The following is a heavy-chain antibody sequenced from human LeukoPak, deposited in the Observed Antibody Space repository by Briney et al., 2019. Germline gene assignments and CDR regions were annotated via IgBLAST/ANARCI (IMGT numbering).Heavy chain of an antibody. J-gene: IGHJ5*02. CDR2: INPNSGGT. D-gene: IGHD3-22*01. V-gene: IGHV1-2*02. CDR3: ARDYYDSSGYSRFDP. Sequence: ASVKVSCKASGYTFTGYYMHWVRQAPGQGLEWMGWINPNSGGTDYARKFQGRVTMTRDTSISTAYMEVSRLRSDDTAVYYCARDYYDSSGYSRFDPWGQGTLVTVSS. CDR1: GYTFTGYY.